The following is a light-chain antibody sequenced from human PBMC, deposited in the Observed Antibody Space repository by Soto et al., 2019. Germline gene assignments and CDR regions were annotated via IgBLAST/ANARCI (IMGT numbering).Light chain of an antibody. Sequence: IVLPQPPAPPSLSRGARPPLFCRARQSVSCYLDWYKQKPAQAPRLLIYDASNRATGIPARFSGSGSGTDYTLTISSLEAEDFAVYHCQHRDNWSYIFGQGTKVDIK. J-gene: IGKJ2*01. CDR3: QHRDNWSYI. V-gene: IGKV3-11*01. CDR2: DAS. CDR1: QSVSCY.